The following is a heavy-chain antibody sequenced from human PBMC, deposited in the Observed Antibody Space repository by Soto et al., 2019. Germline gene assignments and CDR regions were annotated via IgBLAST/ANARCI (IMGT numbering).Heavy chain of an antibody. CDR2: ISPAGSSI. D-gene: IGHD3-10*01. J-gene: IGHJ3*02. V-gene: IGHV3-48*01. Sequence: EGQLVEFGGGLVKPGGSLRLSCAASGFSFSIYSYNWVRQAPGKGLEWLSYISPAGSSIYYADSVKGRFTISRDSARDSVYLQMNSLRAEDTAVYYCAKDRGGSGAFDIWGQGTMVTVSP. CDR1: GFSFSIYS. CDR3: AKDRGGSGAFDI.